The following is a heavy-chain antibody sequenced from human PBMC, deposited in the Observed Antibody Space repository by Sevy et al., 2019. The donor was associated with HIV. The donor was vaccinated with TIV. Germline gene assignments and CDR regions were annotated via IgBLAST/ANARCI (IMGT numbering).Heavy chain of an antibody. D-gene: IGHD6-19*01. Sequence: GESLKISCAASGFAFDNYAMTWVRQTPGKGLEWVSTLDNSGDNTYNADSVKGRFTISRDNSKNTLYLTMDSLRAEDTAIYYCAKAGGGWNYFDYSGQGTLVTVSS. CDR1: GFAFDNYA. CDR3: AKAGGGWNYFDY. CDR2: LDNSGDNT. J-gene: IGHJ4*02. V-gene: IGHV3-23*01.